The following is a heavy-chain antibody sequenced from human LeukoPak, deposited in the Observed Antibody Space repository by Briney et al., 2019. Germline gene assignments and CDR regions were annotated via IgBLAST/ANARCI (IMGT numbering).Heavy chain of an antibody. V-gene: IGHV1-2*02. CDR3: ARDLDSRYSYGPNFDY. CDR2: INPNSGGT. J-gene: IGHJ4*02. D-gene: IGHD5-18*01. CDR1: GYTFTGYY. Sequence: ASVKVSCKASGYTFTGYYMHWARQAPGQGLEWMGWINPNSGGTNYAQKFQGRVTMTRDTSISTAYMELSRLRSDDTAVYYCARDLDSRYSYGPNFDYWGQGTLVTVSS.